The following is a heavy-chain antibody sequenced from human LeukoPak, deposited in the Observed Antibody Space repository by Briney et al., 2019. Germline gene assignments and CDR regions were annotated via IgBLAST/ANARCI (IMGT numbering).Heavy chain of an antibody. CDR3: ARLGVREWELTEL. CDR2: IYYSGST. Sequence: KSSETLSLTCTVSGGSISSSSYYWGWIRQPPGKGLEWIGSIYYSGSTYYNPSLKSRVTISVDTSKNQFSLKLSSVTAADTAVYYCARLGVREWELTELWGQGTLVTVSS. J-gene: IGHJ4*02. V-gene: IGHV4-39*01. CDR1: GGSISSSSYY. D-gene: IGHD1-26*01.